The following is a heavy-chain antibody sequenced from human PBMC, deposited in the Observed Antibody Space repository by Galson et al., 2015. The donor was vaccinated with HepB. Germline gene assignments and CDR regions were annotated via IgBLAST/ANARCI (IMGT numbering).Heavy chain of an antibody. CDR2: LNSAGTT. Sequence: SLRLSCAASGFIVGSNYMNWVRQAPGRGLEWVSVLNSAGTTYYADSVKGRFIISRDKSKQIVYLQMNGLRGEDTAVYYCARGSEYCSNGVCFPYFDHWGQGTPVTVSS. V-gene: IGHV3-53*01. D-gene: IGHD2-8*01. J-gene: IGHJ4*02. CDR3: ARGSEYCSNGVCFPYFDH. CDR1: GFIVGSNY.